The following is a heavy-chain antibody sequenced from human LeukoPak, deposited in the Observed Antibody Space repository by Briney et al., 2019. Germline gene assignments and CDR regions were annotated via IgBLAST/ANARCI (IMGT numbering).Heavy chain of an antibody. V-gene: IGHV4-59*01. J-gene: IGHJ4*02. D-gene: IGHD3-10*01. CDR2: IYYSGST. CDR3: ARERYGSGSPPDY. CDR1: GGSISSYY. Sequence: PSETLSLTCTVSGGSISSYYWSWIGQPPGEGLEWIGYIYYSGSTNYNPSLKSRVTISVDTSKNPFSLKLSSVTAADTAVYYCARERYGSGSPPDYWGQGTLVTVSS.